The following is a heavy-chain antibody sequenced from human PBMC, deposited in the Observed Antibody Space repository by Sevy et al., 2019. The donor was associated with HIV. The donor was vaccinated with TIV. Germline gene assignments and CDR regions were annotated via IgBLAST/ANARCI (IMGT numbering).Heavy chain of an antibody. Sequence: GGSLRLSCAASGFTFSSYGMHWVRQAPGKGLEWVAVIWYDGSNKYYADSVKGRFTISRDNSKNTLYLQMNSLRAEDTAVYYCARAAGDYDFWSGYYASYYFDYWGQGTLVTVSS. J-gene: IGHJ4*02. CDR3: ARAAGDYDFWSGYYASYYFDY. D-gene: IGHD3-3*01. CDR1: GFTFSSYG. CDR2: IWYDGSNK. V-gene: IGHV3-33*01.